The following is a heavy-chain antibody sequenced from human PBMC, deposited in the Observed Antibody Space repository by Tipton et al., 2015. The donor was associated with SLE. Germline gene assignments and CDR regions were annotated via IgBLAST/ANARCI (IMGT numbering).Heavy chain of an antibody. CDR1: GGSISSPY. CDR3: ASVVDY. D-gene: IGHD2-15*01. V-gene: IGHV4-59*11. Sequence: TLSLTCTVSGGSISSPYWSWIRQPPGKGLEWIGSIYHSGSTYYNPSLKSRVTISVDKSKNQFSLKLSSVTAADTAVYYCASVVDYWGQGTLVTVSS. CDR2: IYHSGST. J-gene: IGHJ4*02.